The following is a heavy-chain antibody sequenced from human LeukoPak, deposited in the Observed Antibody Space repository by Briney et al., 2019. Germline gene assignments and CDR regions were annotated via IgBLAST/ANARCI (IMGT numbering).Heavy chain of an antibody. CDR3: ARAYYSSGWYGSFDY. J-gene: IGHJ4*02. Sequence: ASVKVSCKASGYTFTSYGISWVRQTPGQGLEWMGWISAYNGNTNYAQKLQGRVTMTTDTSTSTAYMELRSLRSDDTAVYYCARAYYSSGWYGSFDYWGQGTLVTVSS. CDR2: ISAYNGNT. D-gene: IGHD6-19*01. CDR1: GYTFTSYG. V-gene: IGHV1-18*01.